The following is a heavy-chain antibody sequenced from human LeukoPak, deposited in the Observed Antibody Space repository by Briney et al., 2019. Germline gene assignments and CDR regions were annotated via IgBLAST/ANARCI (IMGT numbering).Heavy chain of an antibody. CDR2: INPNSGGT. V-gene: IGHV1-2*02. D-gene: IGHD2-2*02. CDR3: ARGRCSSTSCYSWELNDAFDI. J-gene: IGHJ3*02. Sequence: GASVKVSCKASGYTFTGYYMHWVRQAPGQGLEWMGWINPNSGGTNYAQKFQGRVTMTRNTSISTAYTELSSLRSEDTAVYYCARGRCSSTSCYSWELNDAFDIWGQGTMVTVSS. CDR1: GYTFTGYY.